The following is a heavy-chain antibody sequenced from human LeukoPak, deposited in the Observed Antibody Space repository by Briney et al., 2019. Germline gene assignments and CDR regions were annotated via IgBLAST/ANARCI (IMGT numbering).Heavy chain of an antibody. CDR1: GGTFSSYA. CDR3: ARQIAVAPRLRRGWFDP. V-gene: IGHV1-69*05. D-gene: IGHD6-19*01. J-gene: IGHJ5*02. CDR2: IIPIFGTA. Sequence: ASVKVSCKASGGTFSSYAISWVRQAPGQGLEWMGGIIPIFGTANYAQKFQGRVTITTDESTSTAYMELSSLRSEDTAVYYCARQIAVAPRLRRGWFDPWGQGTLVTVSS.